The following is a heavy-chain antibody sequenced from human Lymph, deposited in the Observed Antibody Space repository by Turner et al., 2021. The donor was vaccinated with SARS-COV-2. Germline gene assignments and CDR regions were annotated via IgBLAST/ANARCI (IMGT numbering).Heavy chain of an antibody. V-gene: IGHV3-21*01. CDR1: GFSFSSYS. D-gene: IGHD2-21*02. CDR2: ITFTSSYI. J-gene: IGHJ4*02. Sequence: EVHLVESGGGVVKPGGSLRLSCAASGFSFSSYSMNWVRQAPGKGLEWVSSITFTSSYIYYADSVKGRFTISRDNGKNSLYLQMNSLRAEDTAVYYCARGPPDFPYYFDYWGQGTLVTVSS. CDR3: ARGPPDFPYYFDY.